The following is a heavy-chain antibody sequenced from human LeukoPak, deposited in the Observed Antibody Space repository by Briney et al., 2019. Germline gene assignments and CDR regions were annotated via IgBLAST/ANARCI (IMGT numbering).Heavy chain of an antibody. CDR3: ARVVAADHYFDY. Sequence: GGSLRLSCAASGFTFSTYSMNWVRQAPGKGLEWVSSTSSSSSYIYYADSVKGRFTISRDNAKNSLYLQMNSLRAEDTAVYYCARVVAADHYFDYWGQGTLVTVSS. J-gene: IGHJ4*02. V-gene: IGHV3-21*01. D-gene: IGHD2-2*01. CDR2: TSSSSSYI. CDR1: GFTFSTYS.